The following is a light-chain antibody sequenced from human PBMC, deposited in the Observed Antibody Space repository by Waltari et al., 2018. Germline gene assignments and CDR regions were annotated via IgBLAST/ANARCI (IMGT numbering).Light chain of an antibody. CDR2: RND. V-gene: IGLV1-47*01. Sequence: QSVLIQPPSVSGTPGQRVTISCSGRSSNIGSNYVYWYEHLPGTAPKLLIYRNDQRPSGVPDRFSGSKSGTSASLAISGLRSEDEADFYCATWDDSLGGAIFGPGTKVTVL. CDR3: ATWDDSLGGAI. J-gene: IGLJ1*01. CDR1: SSNIGSNY.